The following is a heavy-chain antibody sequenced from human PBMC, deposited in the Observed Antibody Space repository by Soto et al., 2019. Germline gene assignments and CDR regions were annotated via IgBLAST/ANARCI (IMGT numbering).Heavy chain of an antibody. J-gene: IGHJ4*02. D-gene: IGHD6-13*01. CDR2: IYYSGST. CDR3: ARGGYSSSWSFSFDY. V-gene: IGHV4-61*01. CDR1: GGSVSSGSYY. Sequence: QVQLQESGPGLVKPSETLSLTCTVSGGSVSSGSYYWSWIRQPPGKGLEWIGYIYYSGSTNYNPSLTSRVTISVDTSKNQFSLKLSSVTAADTAVYYCARGGYSSSWSFSFDYWGQGTLVTVSS.